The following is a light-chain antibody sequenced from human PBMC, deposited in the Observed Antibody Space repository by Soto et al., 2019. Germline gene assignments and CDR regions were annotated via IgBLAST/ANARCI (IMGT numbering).Light chain of an antibody. J-gene: IGLJ3*02. CDR2: GNN. CDR1: SSNIGAGYD. Sequence: QPVLTQPPSVSGAPGQRVIISCTGSSSNIGAGYDVHWYQQLPGTAPKLLIHGNNNRPSGVPDRFSGSKSGTSASLAITGLQAEDEADYYCQSYDSSLSGSVFGGGTKLTVL. V-gene: IGLV1-40*01. CDR3: QSYDSSLSGSV.